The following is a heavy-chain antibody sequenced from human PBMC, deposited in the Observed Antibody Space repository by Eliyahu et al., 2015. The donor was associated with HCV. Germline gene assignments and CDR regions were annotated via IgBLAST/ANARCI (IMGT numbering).Heavy chain of an antibody. J-gene: IGHJ4*02. V-gene: IGHV4-61*01. D-gene: IGHD3-22*01. CDR2: IYYRGXT. Sequence: GSYYWSWIRQPPXKGLEWXGYIYYRGXTNYNPSLXSXVTISVDXSKNQFSLKLSSVTAADTAVYYCARVGILFSSGYRTTDYWGQGTLVTVSS. CDR1: GSYY. CDR3: ARVGILFSSGYRTTDY.